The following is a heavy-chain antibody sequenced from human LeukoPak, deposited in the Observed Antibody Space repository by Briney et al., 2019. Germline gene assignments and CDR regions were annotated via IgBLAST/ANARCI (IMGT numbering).Heavy chain of an antibody. J-gene: IGHJ4*02. D-gene: IGHD3-22*01. CDR1: GGSLSGYY. CDR2: INHSGST. CDR3: ARVQRYYDSSGPAITYYFDY. V-gene: IGHV4-34*01. Sequence: PSETLSLTCAVYGGSLSGYYWSWIRQPPGKGLEWIGEINHSGSTNYNPSLKSRVTISVDTSKNQFSLKLSSVTAADTAVYYCARVQRYYDSSGPAITYYFDYWGQGTLVTVSS.